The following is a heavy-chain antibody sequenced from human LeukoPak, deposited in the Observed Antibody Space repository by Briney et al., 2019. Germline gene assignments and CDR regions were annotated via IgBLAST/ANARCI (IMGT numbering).Heavy chain of an antibody. CDR1: EYTFTSYY. V-gene: IGHV1-46*01. J-gene: IGHJ6*03. Sequence: GASVKVSCKASEYTFTSYYMHWVRQAPGQGLEWMGIINPTGGSTTYAQKFQGRVTLTRDTSTSTVYMKLSSLRSEDTAVYYCAREGLSGAAMVPDGYYYYMDVWGKGTTVTVSS. CDR2: INPTGGST. D-gene: IGHD5-18*01. CDR3: AREGLSGAAMVPDGYYYYMDV.